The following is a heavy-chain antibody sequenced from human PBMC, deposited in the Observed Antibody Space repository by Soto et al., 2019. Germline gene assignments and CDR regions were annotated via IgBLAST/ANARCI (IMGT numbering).Heavy chain of an antibody. D-gene: IGHD2-21*02. V-gene: IGHV3-53*01. CDR1: GFTVSGNY. J-gene: IGHJ5*02. CDR3: ATGLTLPVRPSFDT. CDR2: IFSGDNT. Sequence: GGSLRLSCAASGFTVSGNYITWVRQAPGKGLEWVSVIFSGDNTYYSDSVKGRFTISRDNSKNTVYLQMNRLRGDDTAVYFCATGLTLPVRPSFDTWGQGTLVTV.